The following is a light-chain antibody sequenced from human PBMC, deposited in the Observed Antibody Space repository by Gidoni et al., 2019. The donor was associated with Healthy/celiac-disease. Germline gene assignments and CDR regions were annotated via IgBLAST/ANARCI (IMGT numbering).Light chain of an antibody. J-gene: IGKJ1*01. CDR3: QQYNNWPPGT. V-gene: IGKV3-15*01. Sequence: EIVMTQSTATLSVSPGERANLSCRASQSVKSNLAGYQQKPGQAPRRLIYGASTRATGIPARFSGSGSGTEFTLTISSLQSEDFAVYYCQQYNNWPPGTFGQXTKVEIK. CDR2: GAS. CDR1: QSVKSN.